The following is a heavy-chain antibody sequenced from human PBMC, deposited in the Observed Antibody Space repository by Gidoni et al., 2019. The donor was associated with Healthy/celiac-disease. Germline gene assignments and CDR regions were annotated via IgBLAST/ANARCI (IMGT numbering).Heavy chain of an antibody. Sequence: QVQLVESGGGVVQPGRSLRLSCAASGFTFSSYGMHWVRQAPGKGLGWVAVISYDGSNKYYADSVKGRFTISRDNSKNTLYLQMNSLRAEDTAVYYCAKGGKYCSSTSCYPVRYGMDVWGQGTTVTVSS. CDR1: GFTFSSYG. CDR2: ISYDGSNK. CDR3: AKGGKYCSSTSCYPVRYGMDV. D-gene: IGHD2-2*01. V-gene: IGHV3-30*18. J-gene: IGHJ6*02.